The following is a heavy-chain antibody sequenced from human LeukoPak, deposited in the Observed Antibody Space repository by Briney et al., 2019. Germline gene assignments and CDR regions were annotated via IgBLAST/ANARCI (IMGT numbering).Heavy chain of an antibody. CDR2: IYGDDDK. D-gene: IGHD3-9*01. V-gene: IGHV2-5*02. Sequence: SGPTLVNPTQTLTLTCIFPGFSLNARGVAVGWIRQPPGKALEWLALIYGDDDKRYSPSLRNRLTITKDSSKNQLVLTMTNMDPVDTATYYCAHRVPFLSGRITITPDAFDFGGQGTMVTVSS. J-gene: IGHJ3*01. CDR1: GFSLNARGVA. CDR3: AHRVPFLSGRITITPDAFDF.